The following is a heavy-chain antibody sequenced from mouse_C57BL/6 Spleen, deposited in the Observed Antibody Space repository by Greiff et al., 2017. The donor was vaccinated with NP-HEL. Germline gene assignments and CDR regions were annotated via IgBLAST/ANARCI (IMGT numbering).Heavy chain of an antibody. CDR3: ASGLGEEAMDY. CDR2: IWGVGST. Sequence: VKLVESGPGLVAPSQSLSITCTVSGFSLTSYGVDWVRQSPGKGLEWLGVIWGVGSTNYNSALNSRLGISKDNSKSPVFLKMNSLQTDDTAMYYCASGLGEEAMDYWGQGTSVTVSS. V-gene: IGHV2-6*01. J-gene: IGHJ4*01. D-gene: IGHD4-1*01. CDR1: GFSLTSYG.